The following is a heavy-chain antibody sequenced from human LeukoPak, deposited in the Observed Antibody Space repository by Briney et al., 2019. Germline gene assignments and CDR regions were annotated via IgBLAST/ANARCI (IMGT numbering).Heavy chain of an antibody. CDR1: GGSISSYY. CDR3: ARAAPDSYGYNWFDP. D-gene: IGHD5-18*01. V-gene: IGHV4-4*07. J-gene: IGHJ5*02. CDR2: IYISGST. Sequence: SETLSLTCTVSGGSISSYYWSWIRQPAGKGLEWIGRIYISGSTNYDPSLKSRVTISVDTSKNQFSLKLSSVTAADTAVYYCARAAPDSYGYNWFDPWGQGTLVTVSS.